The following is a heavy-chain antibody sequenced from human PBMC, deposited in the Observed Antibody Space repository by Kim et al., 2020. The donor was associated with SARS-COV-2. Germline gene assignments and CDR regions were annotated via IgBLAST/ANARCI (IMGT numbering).Heavy chain of an antibody. D-gene: IGHD3-10*01. CDR1: GGTFSSYA. CDR2: IIPIFGTA. J-gene: IGHJ6*02. Sequence: SVKVSCKASGGTFSSYAISWVRQAPGQGLEWMGGIIPIFGTANYAQKFQGRVTITADESTSTAYMELSSLRSEDTAVYYCARDHSPIGVRGVITHGMDVWGQGTTVTVSS. CDR3: ARDHSPIGVRGVITHGMDV. V-gene: IGHV1-69*13.